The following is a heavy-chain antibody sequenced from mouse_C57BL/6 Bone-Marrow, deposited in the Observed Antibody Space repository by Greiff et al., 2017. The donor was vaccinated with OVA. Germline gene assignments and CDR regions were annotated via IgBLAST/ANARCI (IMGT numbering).Heavy chain of an antibody. Sequence: VQLQQSGPELVKPGASVKISCKASGYAFTSSWMNWVKQRPGKGLEWIGRIYPGDGDTNYNGKFKGKATLTADQSSSTAYMPLSSLTSEDSAVSFCATLYYYGDYWGQGTSVTVSS. CDR2: IYPGDGDT. CDR1: GYAFTSSW. V-gene: IGHV1-82*01. CDR3: ATLYYYGDY. D-gene: IGHD1-1*01. J-gene: IGHJ4*01.